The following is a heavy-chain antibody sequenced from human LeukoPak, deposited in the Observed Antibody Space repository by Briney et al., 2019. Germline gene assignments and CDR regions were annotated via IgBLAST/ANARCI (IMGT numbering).Heavy chain of an antibody. CDR3: AKAMRFCSGTGCYTYFYYGMDV. CDR2: ISGSGGST. V-gene: IGHV3-23*01. D-gene: IGHD2-2*01. J-gene: IGHJ6*02. Sequence: GGSLRLSCAASGLSFSSYALNWVRQAPGKGLEWVSAISGSGGSTYYADSVKGRFTVSRDNSRNTLSPQMNSLRAKDTAKYYCAKAMRFCSGTGCYTYFYYGMDVWGQGATVTVSS. CDR1: GLSFSSYA.